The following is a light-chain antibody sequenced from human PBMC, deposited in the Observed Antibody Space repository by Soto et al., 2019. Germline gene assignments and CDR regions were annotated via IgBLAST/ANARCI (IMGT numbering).Light chain of an antibody. J-gene: IGKJ1*01. CDR1: QSVTSN. CDR2: GAS. V-gene: IGKV3-15*01. CDR3: QQYNTWPPWT. Sequence: EVVMTQSPGTLSVSPGERATLSCRASQSVTSNLAWYQQKPGRAPRLLIYGASTRATGVPARFSGSGSGTEFPLSISSLQSEDFAVYYYQQYNTWPPWTFGQGTKVEIK.